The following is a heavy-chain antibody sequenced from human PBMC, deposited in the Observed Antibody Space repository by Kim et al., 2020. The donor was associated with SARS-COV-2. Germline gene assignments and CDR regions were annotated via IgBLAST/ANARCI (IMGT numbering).Heavy chain of an antibody. J-gene: IGHJ6*02. CDR1: GYTFTGYY. Sequence: ASVKVSCKASGYTFTGYYMHWVRQAPGQGLEWMGRINPNSGGTNYAQKFQGRVTMTRDTSISTAYMELSRLRSDDTAVYYCAREDIEYSSSDYYGMDVWGQGTTVTVSS. CDR3: AREDIEYSSSDYYGMDV. D-gene: IGHD6-6*01. V-gene: IGHV1-2*06. CDR2: INPNSGGT.